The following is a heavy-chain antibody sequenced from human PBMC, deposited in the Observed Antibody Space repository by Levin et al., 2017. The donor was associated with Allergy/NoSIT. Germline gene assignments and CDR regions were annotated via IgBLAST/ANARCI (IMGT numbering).Heavy chain of an antibody. D-gene: IGHD1-14*01. J-gene: IGHJ4*02. CDR1: GFTFSDYY. Sequence: GESLKISCAASGFTFSDYYMSWIRQAPGKGLEWVSYISSSGSTIYYADSVKGRFTISRDNAKNSLYLQMNSLRAEDTAVYYCARGYHPPVPFDYWGQGTLVTVSS. CDR3: ARGYHPPVPFDY. V-gene: IGHV3-11*01. CDR2: ISSSGSTI.